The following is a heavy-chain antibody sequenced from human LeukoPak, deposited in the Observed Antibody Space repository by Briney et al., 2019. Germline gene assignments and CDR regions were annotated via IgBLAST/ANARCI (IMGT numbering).Heavy chain of an antibody. D-gene: IGHD1-26*01. Sequence: GASVKVSCKASGYTFTSYGISWVRQAPGQGLEWMGWISAYNGNTNYAQKLQGRVTMTTDTSTSTAYMELRSLRSDDTAVYYCARDVGEGGSLRPFDYWGQGTLVTVSS. J-gene: IGHJ4*02. CDR1: GYTFTSYG. V-gene: IGHV1-18*01. CDR2: ISAYNGNT. CDR3: ARDVGEGGSLRPFDY.